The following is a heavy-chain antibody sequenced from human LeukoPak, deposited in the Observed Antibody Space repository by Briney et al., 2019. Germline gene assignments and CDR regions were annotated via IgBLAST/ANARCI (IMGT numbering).Heavy chain of an antibody. D-gene: IGHD1-1*01. CDR3: ARDYPTSGIVTIFDY. Sequence: GGSLRLSCASCGFTFNNYAMTWVRQAPGKGLEGVSSITASGGSTYCADSVEGRFTISRDNSKNTLYLQMSSLRAEDTAVYYCARDYPTSGIVTIFDYWGRGTLVTVSS. V-gene: IGHV3-23*01. CDR2: ITASGGST. J-gene: IGHJ4*02. CDR1: GFTFNNYA.